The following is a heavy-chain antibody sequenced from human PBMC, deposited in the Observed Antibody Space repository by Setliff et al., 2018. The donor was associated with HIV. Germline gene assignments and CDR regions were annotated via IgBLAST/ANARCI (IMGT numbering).Heavy chain of an antibody. CDR3: ARGAWYSSGWYSSRYMDV. V-gene: IGHV1-18*01. D-gene: IGHD6-19*01. J-gene: IGHJ6*03. Sequence: ASVKVSCKASGGTFSCYAISWVRQAPGQGLEWMGWISAYNGDTEYAQNLQGRVTMTTDTSTSTAYMELTSLKSDDTAVYYCARGAWYSSGWYSSRYMDVWGKGTTVTVSS. CDR2: ISAYNGDT. CDR1: GGTFSCYA.